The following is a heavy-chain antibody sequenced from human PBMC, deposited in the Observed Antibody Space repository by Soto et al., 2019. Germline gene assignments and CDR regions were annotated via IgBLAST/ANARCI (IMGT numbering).Heavy chain of an antibody. J-gene: IGHJ6*02. CDR2: ISGSGGST. Sequence: GGSLRLSCAASGFTFSSYAMSWVRQAPGKGLEWVSAISGSGGSTYYADSVKGRFTISKDNSKNTLYLQMNSLRAEDTAVYYCAKGAQVNIVVVVAPTPYYYYGMDVWGQGTTVTVSS. CDR1: GFTFSSYA. V-gene: IGHV3-23*01. D-gene: IGHD2-15*01. CDR3: AKGAQVNIVVVVAPTPYYYYGMDV.